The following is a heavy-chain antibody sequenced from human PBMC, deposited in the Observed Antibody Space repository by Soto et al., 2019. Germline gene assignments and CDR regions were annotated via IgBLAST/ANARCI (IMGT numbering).Heavy chain of an antibody. CDR1: GFTFSNAW. CDR3: AKYVVRVKATFVDN. CDR2: IKSKTDGGTT. Sequence: GSLRLSCAASGFTFSNAWMNWVRQAPGKGLEWVGRIKSKTDGGTTDYAAPVKGRFTISRDNSKNTLYLQMNSLRAEDTAVYYCAKYVVRVKATFVDNWGQGTLVTVSS. V-gene: IGHV3-15*07. J-gene: IGHJ4*02. D-gene: IGHD3-10*01.